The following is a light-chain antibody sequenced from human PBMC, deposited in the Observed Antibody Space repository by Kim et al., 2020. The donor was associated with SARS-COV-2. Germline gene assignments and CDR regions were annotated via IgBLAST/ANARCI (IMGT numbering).Light chain of an antibody. J-gene: IGKJ2*03. V-gene: IGKV2-28*01. CDR3: MQALQTPYS. Sequence: GSRPCSYSQSLLYTHGKKYLDWYVQKPGQSPQLLICLACNRASGVADRISGRGSDTDFTLKINRVEGEDVGVYYCMQALQTPYSFGQGTELEI. CDR2: LAC. CDR1: QSLLYTHGKKY.